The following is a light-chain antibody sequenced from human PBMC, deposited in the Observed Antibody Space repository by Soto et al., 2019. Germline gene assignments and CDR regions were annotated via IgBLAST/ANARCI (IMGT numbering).Light chain of an antibody. CDR2: AAS. CDR1: QVITND. V-gene: IGKV1-39*01. CDR3: QQSYSTAIT. J-gene: IGKJ5*01. Sequence: IQMTQSPSSLSASVGDRLSITCRASQVITNDLGWYQQKPGKAPKLLIYAASSLQSGVPSRFSGSGSGTDFTLTISSLQPEDFATYYCQQSYSTAITFGQGTRL.